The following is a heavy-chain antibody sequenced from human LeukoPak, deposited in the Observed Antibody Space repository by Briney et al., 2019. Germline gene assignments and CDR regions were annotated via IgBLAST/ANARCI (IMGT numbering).Heavy chain of an antibody. Sequence: GGSLRLSCAASGFTFSSYWMFWVRQAPGKGLVWVSRVNSDGTSTNYADSVKGRFTVSRDNAKNTLYLQMNSLRVEDTAVYYCAREYDILTGPQYNWFDPWGQGTLVTVSS. J-gene: IGHJ5*02. CDR1: GFTFSSYW. CDR3: AREYDILTGPQYNWFDP. D-gene: IGHD3-9*01. CDR2: VNSDGTST. V-gene: IGHV3-74*01.